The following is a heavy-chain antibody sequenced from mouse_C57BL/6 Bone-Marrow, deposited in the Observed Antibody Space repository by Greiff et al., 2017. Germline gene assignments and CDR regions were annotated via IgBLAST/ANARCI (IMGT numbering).Heavy chain of an antibody. J-gene: IGHJ3*01. CDR2: IHPNSGST. Sequence: QVQLQQPGAELVKPGASVKLSCKASGYTFTSYWMHWVKQRPGQGLEWIGMIHPNSGSTNYNEKFKSKATLTVDTSSSTAYMQLSSLTSEDSAVYYCARECYGSSSFAYWGQGTLVTVSA. D-gene: IGHD1-1*01. CDR3: ARECYGSSSFAY. CDR1: GYTFTSYW. V-gene: IGHV1-64*01.